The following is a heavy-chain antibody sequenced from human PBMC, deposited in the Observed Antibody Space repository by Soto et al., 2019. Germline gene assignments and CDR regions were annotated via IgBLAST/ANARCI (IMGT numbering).Heavy chain of an antibody. CDR1: GFTFSNYA. J-gene: IGHJ4*02. D-gene: IGHD3-22*01. Sequence: PGGSLRLSCAASGFTFSNYAMSWVRQAPGKGLEWVSAFSGSGDSTFYADSVKGRFTVSRDNSKKTLYLQLNSLRDENTAVYYCARDAGELPVVTVGVFVFRGRGTLVTVSS. CDR2: FSGSGDST. CDR3: ARDAGELPVVTVGVFVF. V-gene: IGHV3-23*01.